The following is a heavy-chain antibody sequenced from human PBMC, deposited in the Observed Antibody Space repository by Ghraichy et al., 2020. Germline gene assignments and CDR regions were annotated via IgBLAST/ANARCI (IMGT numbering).Heavy chain of an antibody. CDR2: ISWNSGSI. Sequence: SCAASGFTFDDYAMHWVRQAPGKGLEWVSGISWNSGSIGYADSVKGRFTISRDNAKNSLYLQMNSLRAEDTALYYCAKQDFWSGYTGIGFDYWGQGTLVTVSS. CDR1: GFTFDDYA. D-gene: IGHD3-3*01. CDR3: AKQDFWSGYTGIGFDY. V-gene: IGHV3-9*01. J-gene: IGHJ4*02.